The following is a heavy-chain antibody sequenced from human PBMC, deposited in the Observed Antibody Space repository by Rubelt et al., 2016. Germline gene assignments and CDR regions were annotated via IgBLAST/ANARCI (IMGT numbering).Heavy chain of an antibody. CDR3: ARGLDRHYCNFDL. J-gene: IGHJ2*01. CDR2: SNPRTVDP. V-gene: IGHV7-4-1*02. Sequence: QAQLVQSGSELKEPGASVKISCKASGYSFHDYVVNWVRQAPGQGLEGMGWSNPRTVDPTYAQGFSGRSVFSLDTSVTTAYLQITGLQSEDTAVYYCARGLDRHYCNFDLWGRGTLVTVSS. CDR1: GYSFHDYV. D-gene: IGHD1-1*01.